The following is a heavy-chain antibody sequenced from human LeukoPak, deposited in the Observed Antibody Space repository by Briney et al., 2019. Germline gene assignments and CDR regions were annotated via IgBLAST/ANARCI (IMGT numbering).Heavy chain of an antibody. D-gene: IGHD3-10*01. Sequence: GGSLRLSCAASGFTFSSYEMNWVRQAPGKGLEWVSYISSSGRTIYYADSVKGRFTISRDNAENSLYLQMNSLRAEDTAVYYCARSEKVRGIIIDYFDSWGQGTLVTVSS. CDR2: ISSSGRTI. CDR3: ARSEKVRGIIIDYFDS. J-gene: IGHJ4*02. CDR1: GFTFSSYE. V-gene: IGHV3-48*03.